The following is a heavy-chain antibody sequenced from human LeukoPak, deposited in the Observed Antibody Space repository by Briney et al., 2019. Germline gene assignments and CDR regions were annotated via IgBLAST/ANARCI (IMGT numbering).Heavy chain of an antibody. Sequence: PGGSLRLTCAASGFTFSSYSMNWVRQAPGKGLEWVSSISSSSSYIYYADSVKGRFTISRDNAKNSLYLQMNSLRAEDTAVYYCARLPSYGSGRDYWGQGTLVTVSS. J-gene: IGHJ4*02. CDR1: GFTFSSYS. CDR2: ISSSSSYI. CDR3: ARLPSYGSGRDY. D-gene: IGHD5-18*01. V-gene: IGHV3-21*01.